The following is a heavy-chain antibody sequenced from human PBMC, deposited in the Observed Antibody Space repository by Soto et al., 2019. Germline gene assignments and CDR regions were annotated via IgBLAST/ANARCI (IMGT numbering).Heavy chain of an antibody. V-gene: IGHV4-34*01. CDR2: INHSGST. CDR3: ARDGGNYDNWFDP. CDR1: GGSFSGYY. Sequence: TLSLTCAVYGGSFSGYYWSWIRQPPGKGLEWIGEINHSGSTNYNPSLKSRVTISVDTSKNQFSLKLSSVTAADTAVYYCARDGGNYDNWFDPWGQGTLVTVSS. J-gene: IGHJ5*02. D-gene: IGHD3-16*01.